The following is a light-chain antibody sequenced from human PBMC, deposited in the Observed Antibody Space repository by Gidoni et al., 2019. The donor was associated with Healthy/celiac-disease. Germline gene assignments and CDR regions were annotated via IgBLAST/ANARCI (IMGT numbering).Light chain of an antibody. CDR2: EDN. CDR3: QSYDSSSRWV. Sequence: NFVLTQPHSVSESPGKTVTISCTGSSGSIASNYVQWYQQRPGSAPTTVIYEDNQRPSGVPDRFSGSIDSSSNSASLTISGLKTEDEADYYCQSYDSSSRWVFGGGTKLTVL. J-gene: IGLJ3*02. CDR1: SGSIASNY. V-gene: IGLV6-57*02.